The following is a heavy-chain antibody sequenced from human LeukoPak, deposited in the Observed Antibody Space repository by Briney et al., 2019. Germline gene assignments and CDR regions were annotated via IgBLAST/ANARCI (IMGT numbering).Heavy chain of an antibody. CDR2: IKQDGSEK. CDR3: AKAYYDYSGHI. D-gene: IGHD3-16*01. V-gene: IGHV3-7*01. Sequence: GGSLRLSCAASGFTFSSHWMSWVRQASGKGLEWVANIKQDGSEKFYVDSVKGRFTISRDNAKNSLFLQMSSLRAEDTAVYYCAKAYYDYSGHIWGQGTMVTVSS. J-gene: IGHJ3*02. CDR1: GFTFSSHW.